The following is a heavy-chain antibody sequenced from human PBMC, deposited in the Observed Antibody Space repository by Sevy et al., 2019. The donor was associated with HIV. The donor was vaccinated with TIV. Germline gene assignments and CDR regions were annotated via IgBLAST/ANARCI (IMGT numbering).Heavy chain of an antibody. CDR2: ISDDGSKT. V-gene: IGHV3-30*04. J-gene: IGHJ4*02. D-gene: IGHD2-21*02. CDR1: GFTFIDYA. Sequence: GGSLRLSCADSGFTFIDYAMHWVRQAPGKGLEWVAVISDDGSKTYYAYSVNGRFTISRDSSNNTLYLQMNSLRADDTAVYYCARGRVTSHYYDYWGQGTLVTVSS. CDR3: ARGRVTSHYYDY.